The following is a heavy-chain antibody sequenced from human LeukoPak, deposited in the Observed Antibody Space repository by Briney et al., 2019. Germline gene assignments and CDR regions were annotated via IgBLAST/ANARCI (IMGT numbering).Heavy chain of an antibody. CDR3: AKGPRYCSGGTCLDYYYYMDV. Sequence: GGSLRLSCAAPGFTLYEYTLHWVRQAPGKGLEWVSLISWDADDTYYADSVKGRFTISRDNIKKSLYLQMNSLRTEETALYYCAKGPRYCSGGTCLDYYYYMDVWGKGTTVTVSS. D-gene: IGHD2-15*01. CDR1: GFTLYEYT. V-gene: IGHV3-43*01. J-gene: IGHJ6*03. CDR2: ISWDADDT.